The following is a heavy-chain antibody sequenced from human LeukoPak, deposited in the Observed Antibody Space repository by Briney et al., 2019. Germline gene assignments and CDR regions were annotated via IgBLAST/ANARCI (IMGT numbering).Heavy chain of an antibody. CDR3: AKDTTPPKAGFDP. CDR1: GFTFCSYG. V-gene: IGHV3-30*02. J-gene: IGHJ5*02. Sequence: GGSLRLSCAASGFTFCSYGMHWVRQAPGKGLEWVAFIRYDGSNKYYADSVKGRFTISRDNSKNTLYLQMNSLRAEDTAVYYCAKDTTPPKAGFDPWGQGTLVTVSS. D-gene: IGHD1-14*01. CDR2: IRYDGSNK.